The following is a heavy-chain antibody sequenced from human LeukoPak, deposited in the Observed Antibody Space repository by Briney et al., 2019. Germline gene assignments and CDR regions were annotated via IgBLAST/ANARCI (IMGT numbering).Heavy chain of an antibody. J-gene: IGHJ4*02. CDR1: GYTFTSYY. CDR3: ARALNSGFYYFDY. V-gene: IGHV1-46*01. Sequence: GASVKVSCKAPGYTFTSYYMHWVRQAPGQGPEWMGIINPSGGSTSYAQKFQGRVTMTRDTSTSTVYMELSSLRSEDTAVFYCARALNSGFYYFDYWGQGTLVTVSS. D-gene: IGHD6-19*01. CDR2: INPSGGST.